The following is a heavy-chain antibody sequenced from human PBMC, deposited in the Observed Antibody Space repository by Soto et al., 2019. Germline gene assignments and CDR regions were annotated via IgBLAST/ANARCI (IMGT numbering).Heavy chain of an antibody. Sequence: QVQLQESGPGLVKPSETLSLTCTVSGGSVSSGSYYWSWIRQPPGKGLEWIGYFYDSGSTNYNPSLKSRVTISVDTSKNQFSLKLSSVTAADTAVYYCARGDDSSGYYRRDYYFDYWGQGTLVTVSS. J-gene: IGHJ4*02. CDR1: GGSVSSGSYY. V-gene: IGHV4-61*01. D-gene: IGHD3-22*01. CDR3: ARGDDSSGYYRRDYYFDY. CDR2: FYDSGST.